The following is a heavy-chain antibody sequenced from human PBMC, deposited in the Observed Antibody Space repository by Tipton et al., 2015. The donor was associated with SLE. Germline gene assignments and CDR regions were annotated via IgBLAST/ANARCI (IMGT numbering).Heavy chain of an antibody. D-gene: IGHD3-22*01. CDR1: GFTFSSYW. CDR3: AKEEDYYDNSGSYAFDV. Sequence: SLRLSCAASGFTFSSYWMYWVRQAPGKGLVWVSHINSDGSSTSYADSVKGRFTISRDNSKNTLYLHMNSLRAEDTAVYYCAKEEDYYDNSGSYAFDVWGQGTMVTVSS. J-gene: IGHJ3*01. CDR2: INSDGSST. V-gene: IGHV3-74*01.